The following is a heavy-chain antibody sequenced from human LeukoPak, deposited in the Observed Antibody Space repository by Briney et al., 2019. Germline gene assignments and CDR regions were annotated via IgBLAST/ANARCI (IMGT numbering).Heavy chain of an antibody. V-gene: IGHV4-31*03. CDR1: GGSISSGGYY. J-gene: IGHJ3*02. D-gene: IGHD1-26*01. CDR3: ARDRYSGSCLYVAFDI. Sequence: SETLSLTCTVSGGSISSGGYYWSWIRQHPGKGLEWIGYIYYSGSTYYNPSLKSRVTISVDTSKNQFSLKLSSVTAADTAVYYCARDRYSGSCLYVAFDIWGQGTMVTVSS. CDR2: IYYSGST.